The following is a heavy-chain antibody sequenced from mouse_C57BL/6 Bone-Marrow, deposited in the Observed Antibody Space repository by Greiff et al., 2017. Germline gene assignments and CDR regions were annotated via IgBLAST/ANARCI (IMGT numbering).Heavy chain of an antibody. CDR2: ISSGGDYI. D-gene: IGHD1-1*01. CDR1: GFTFSSYA. CDR3: TRVPYYGSSYFYFDY. V-gene: IGHV5-9-1*02. Sequence: EVTLVESGEGLVKPGGSLKLSCAASGFTFSSYAMSWVRQTPEKRLEWVAYISSGGDYIYYADTVKGRFTISRDNARNTLYLQMSSLKSEDTAMYYCTRVPYYGSSYFYFDYWGQGTTLTVSS. J-gene: IGHJ2*01.